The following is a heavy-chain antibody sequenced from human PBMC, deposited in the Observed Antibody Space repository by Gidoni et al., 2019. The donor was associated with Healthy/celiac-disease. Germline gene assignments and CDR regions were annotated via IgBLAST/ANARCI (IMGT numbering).Heavy chain of an antibody. V-gene: IGHV3-7*03. CDR1: GVTFSSDW. CDR3: SISPLAYCSSTSCLKIWFDP. CDR2: RKQDGSEK. Sequence: EVQLVESGGGLVQPGGCLRLYCAASGVTFSSDWMSWVRQAPGKGLEWVANRKQDGSEKYYVDTVNGRFTISRDNAKNSLYLQMNSLSAEDTAVYYWSISPLAYCSSTSCLKIWFDPWGQGTLVTFSS. J-gene: IGHJ5*02. D-gene: IGHD2-2*01.